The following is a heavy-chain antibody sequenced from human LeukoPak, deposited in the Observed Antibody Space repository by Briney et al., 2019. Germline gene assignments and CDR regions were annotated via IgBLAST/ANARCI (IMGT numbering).Heavy chain of an antibody. Sequence: GGALRLSCAASGFTFSIYSMKWVRQAPGKGLEGVSSISSSSSYIYYADSVKGRFTISRDNAKNSLYLQMNSLRAEDTAVYYCARGPWGYFDYWGQGTLVTVSS. D-gene: IGHD7-27*01. CDR2: ISSSSSYI. V-gene: IGHV3-21*04. J-gene: IGHJ4*02. CDR3: ARGPWGYFDY. CDR1: GFTFSIYS.